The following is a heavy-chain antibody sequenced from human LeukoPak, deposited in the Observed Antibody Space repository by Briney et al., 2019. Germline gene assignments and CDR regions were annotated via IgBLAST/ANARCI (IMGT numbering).Heavy chain of an antibody. D-gene: IGHD6-6*01. CDR3: ARHALAAHAFDI. CDR2: IYPGASDT. Sequence: GESLKISWKGSGYSFTSYWIGWVRQMPGKGLGWMGVIYPGASDTRSSPSFQGQVTISADKSISTAYLQWSSLKASDTAMYYCARHALAAHAFDIWGQGTMVTVSS. V-gene: IGHV5-51*01. J-gene: IGHJ3*02. CDR1: GYSFTSYW.